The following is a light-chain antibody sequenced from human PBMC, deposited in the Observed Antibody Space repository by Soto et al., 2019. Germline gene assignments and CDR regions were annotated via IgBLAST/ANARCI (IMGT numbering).Light chain of an antibody. CDR1: SSDVGGYNY. V-gene: IGLV2-8*01. J-gene: IGLJ2*01. CDR3: SSYAGSNNRVV. CDR2: EVS. Sequence: QSALTQPPSASGSPGQSVTISCTGTSSDVGGYNYVSWYQQHPGEAPKLMIYEVSKRPSGVPDRFSGSKSGNTASLTVSGLQAEDEADYYCSSYAGSNNRVVFGGGTKVTVL.